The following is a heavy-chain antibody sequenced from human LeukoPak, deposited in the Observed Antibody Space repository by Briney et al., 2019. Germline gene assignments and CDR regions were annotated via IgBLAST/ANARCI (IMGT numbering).Heavy chain of an antibody. CDR3: ARARITMVRSPLGY. D-gene: IGHD3-10*01. CDR1: GGSISSYY. CDR2: IYYSGST. V-gene: IGHV4-59*08. J-gene: IGHJ4*02. Sequence: PSETLSLTCTVSGGSISSYYWSWIRQPPGKGLEWIGYIYYSGSTNYNPSLKSRVTISVDTSKNQFSLKLSSVTAADTAVYYCARARITMVRSPLGYWGQGTLVTVSS.